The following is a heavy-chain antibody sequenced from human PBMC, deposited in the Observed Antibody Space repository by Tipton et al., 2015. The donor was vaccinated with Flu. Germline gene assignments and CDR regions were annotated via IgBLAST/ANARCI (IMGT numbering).Heavy chain of an antibody. D-gene: IGHD2-8*01. V-gene: IGHV5-51*01. J-gene: IGHJ2*01. CDR2: IYPGDSDI. CDR3: VRHPYCTNAVCPPGYWYFDL. Sequence: QLVQSGADVKKPGESLKISCKGSGYIFTNYWIGWVRQMPGKGLEWMGMIYPGDSDIRYGPSSQGQVTMSVDNSISTVYLQWSSLETSDTAVYYCVRHPYCTNAVCPPGYWYFDLWGRGTLVTVSS. CDR1: GYIFTNYW.